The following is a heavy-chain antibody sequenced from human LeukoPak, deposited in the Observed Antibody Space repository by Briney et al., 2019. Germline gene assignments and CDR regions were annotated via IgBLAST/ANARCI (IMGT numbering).Heavy chain of an antibody. D-gene: IGHD2-21*02. V-gene: IGHV3-73*01. CDR3: TVTAYYYYGMDV. Sequence: QSGGSLRLSCAASGFTFSGSAMHWVRQASGKGLEWVGRIRSKANSYATAYAASVKGRFTISRDDSKNTAYLQMNSLKTEDTAVYYCTVTAYYYYGMDVWGQGTTVTVSS. CDR1: GFTFSGSA. J-gene: IGHJ6*02. CDR2: IRSKANSYAT.